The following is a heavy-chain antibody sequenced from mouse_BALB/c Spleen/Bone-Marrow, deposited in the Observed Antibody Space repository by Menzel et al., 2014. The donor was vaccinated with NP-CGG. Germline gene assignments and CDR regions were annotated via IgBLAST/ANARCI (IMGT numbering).Heavy chain of an antibody. CDR3: ARGDYGSTYWFAY. CDR2: IWAGGGT. V-gene: IGHV2-9*02. CDR1: GFPLSSYG. J-gene: IGHJ3*01. Sequence: VQLQQSGPGLVAPSQSLSITCTVSGFPLSSYGVHWVRQCPGKGLEWLGIIWAGGGTNHNSALMSRLSISKDNSKSQVFLKMNSLQTDDTAMYYCARGDYGSTYWFAYWGQGTLVTVSA. D-gene: IGHD1-1*01.